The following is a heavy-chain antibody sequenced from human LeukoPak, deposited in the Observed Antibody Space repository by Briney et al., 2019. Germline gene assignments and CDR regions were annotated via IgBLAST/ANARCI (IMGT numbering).Heavy chain of an antibody. D-gene: IGHD1-26*01. CDR3: ARDPYRFAFDI. J-gene: IGHJ3*02. V-gene: IGHV3-48*01. CDR2: ISSSSSTI. Sequence: GGSLRLSCAASGFTFSSYSMNWVRQAPGKGLEWVSYISSSSSTIYYADSVKGRFTISRDNAKNSLYLQMNSLRAEDTAVYYCARDPYRFAFDIWGQGTVALVSS. CDR1: GFTFSSYS.